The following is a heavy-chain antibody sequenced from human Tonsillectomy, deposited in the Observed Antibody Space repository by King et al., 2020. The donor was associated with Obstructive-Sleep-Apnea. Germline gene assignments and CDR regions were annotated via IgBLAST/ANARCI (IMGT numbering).Heavy chain of an antibody. V-gene: IGHV3-11*06. D-gene: IGHD3-22*01. J-gene: IGHJ6*02. CDR3: ARDGLAYYDSSGYPPYYGMDV. Sequence: VQLVESGGGLVKPGGSLRLSCAASGFTFSDYYMSWIRQAPGKGLEWISYISTRSSYTNYADSVEGRFTISRDNAKNSLYLQMKSLRAEDTAVYYCARDGLAYYDSSGYPPYYGMDVWGQGTTVTVSS. CDR2: ISTRSSYT. CDR1: GFTFSDYY.